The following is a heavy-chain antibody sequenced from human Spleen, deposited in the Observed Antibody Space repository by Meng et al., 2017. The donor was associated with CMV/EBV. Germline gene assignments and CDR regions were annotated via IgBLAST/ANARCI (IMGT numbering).Heavy chain of an antibody. CDR2: IRSKIDGGTT. CDR3: TTEDVIREFEKDAFNI. Sequence: WIRQPPGKGLEWVGRIRSKIDGGTTDYAAPVKGRFSISRDDSKKVLYLRMNSLKTEDAAVYYCTTEDVIREFEKDAFNIWGQGTVVTVSS. V-gene: IGHV3-15*01. D-gene: IGHD3-10*01. J-gene: IGHJ3*02.